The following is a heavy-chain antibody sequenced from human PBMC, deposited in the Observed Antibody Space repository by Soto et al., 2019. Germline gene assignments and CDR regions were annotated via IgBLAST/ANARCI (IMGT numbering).Heavy chain of an antibody. D-gene: IGHD2-15*01. CDR3: AHSIAARPFDY. CDR2: IYWDDDK. CDR1: GVSLRTSGLG. J-gene: IGHJ4*02. V-gene: IGHV2-5*02. Sequence: QITLKESGPTLVKPTQTLTLTCSFSGVSLRTSGLGVGWIRHPPGKALEWLALIYWDDDKRYSPSLETRLTTTKDTSKNQVVLTITNMDPVDTATYFCAHSIAARPFDYWGQGILFTVSS.